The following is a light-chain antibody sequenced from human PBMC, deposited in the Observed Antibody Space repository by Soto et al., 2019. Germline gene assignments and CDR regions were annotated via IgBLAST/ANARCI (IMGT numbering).Light chain of an antibody. CDR3: QQYYSYPLT. CDR1: QGISSY. Sequence: IQMTQSPSTLSASTGDRVTITCRASQGISSYLAWYQQKPGKAPKLLIYAASTLQSGVPSRFSGSGSGTDFTLTISCLQSEDFATYYCQQYYSYPLTFGGGTKVDIK. J-gene: IGKJ4*01. CDR2: AAS. V-gene: IGKV1-8*01.